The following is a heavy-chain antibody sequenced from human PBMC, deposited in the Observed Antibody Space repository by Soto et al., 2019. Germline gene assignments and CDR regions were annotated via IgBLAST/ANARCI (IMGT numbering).Heavy chain of an antibody. CDR1: GGSFSGYY. CDR2: INHSGST. J-gene: IGHJ6*02. Sequence: SETLCLTSAVYGGSFSGYYWSWIRQPPGKGLEWIGEINHSGSTNYNPSLKSRVTISVDTSKNQFSLKLSSVTAADTAVYYCARIVVVPAAISYYYYYGMDVWGQGTTVTVSS. V-gene: IGHV4-34*01. CDR3: ARIVVVPAAISYYYYYGMDV. D-gene: IGHD2-2*02.